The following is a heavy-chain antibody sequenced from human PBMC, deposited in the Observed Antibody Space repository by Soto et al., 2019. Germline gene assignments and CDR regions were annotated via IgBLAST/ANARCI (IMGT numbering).Heavy chain of an antibody. CDR1: GFTFDDYA. CDR3: AKEVTTEAY. D-gene: IGHD4-17*01. V-gene: IGHV3-9*01. Sequence: DVQLVESGGGLVQPGRSLRLSCAASGFTFDDYAMHWVRQAPGKGLEWVSGISWNSGSIGYADSVKGRFTISRDNAKNSLYLQMNSLRAEDTALYYCAKEVTTEAYWGQGTLVTVSS. CDR2: ISWNSGSI. J-gene: IGHJ4*02.